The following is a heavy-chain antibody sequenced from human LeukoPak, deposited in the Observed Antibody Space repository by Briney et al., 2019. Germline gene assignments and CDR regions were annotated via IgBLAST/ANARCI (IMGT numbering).Heavy chain of an antibody. Sequence: PSETLPLTCSVSGASISTYYWSWIRQPPGKGLEWIGYLYFGGSTNYNPSLKSRVTISPDTSKNQFSLKLNSVTAADTAVYYCARAGGSWSFDYLGQGTLVTVSS. CDR3: ARAGGSWSFDY. D-gene: IGHD5-12*01. CDR1: GASISTYY. V-gene: IGHV4-59*01. J-gene: IGHJ4*02. CDR2: LYFGGST.